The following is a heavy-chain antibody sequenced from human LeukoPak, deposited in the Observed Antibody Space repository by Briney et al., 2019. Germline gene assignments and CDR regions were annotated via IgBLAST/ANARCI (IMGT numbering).Heavy chain of an antibody. CDR3: ARPFFWFGEHGWFDP. J-gene: IGHJ5*02. Sequence: SETLSLTCTVSGGSISSSSYYWGWIRQPPGKGLEWIGSIYYSGSTYYNPSRKSRVTISVDTSKNQFSLKLSSVTAADTAVYYCARPFFWFGEHGWFDPWGQGTLVTVSS. D-gene: IGHD3-10*01. CDR2: IYYSGST. CDR1: GGSISSSSYY. V-gene: IGHV4-39*01.